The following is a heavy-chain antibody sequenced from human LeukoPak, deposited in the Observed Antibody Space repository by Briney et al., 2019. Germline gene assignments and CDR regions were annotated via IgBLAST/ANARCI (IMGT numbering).Heavy chain of an antibody. CDR1: GYTFTGYY. V-gene: IGHV1-2*02. J-gene: IGHJ6*02. D-gene: IGHD6-13*01. CDR3: ASVPTPLVYYYYGMDV. Sequence: ASVKVSCKASGYTFTGYYMHWVRQAPGQGLEWMGWINPNSGGTNYAQKFQGRVTMTRDTSISTAYMELSRLRSDDTAVYYCASVPTPLVYYYYGMDVWGQGTTVTVSS. CDR2: INPNSGGT.